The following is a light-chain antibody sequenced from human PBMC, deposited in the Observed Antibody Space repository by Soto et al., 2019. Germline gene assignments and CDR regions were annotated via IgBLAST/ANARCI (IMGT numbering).Light chain of an antibody. V-gene: IGKV1-5*01. CDR2: DAS. CDR1: QSISSW. CDR3: QQYNSYSPLT. Sequence: DMQMTQYPSTLSASVGDRVTITCRASQSISSWLAWYQQKAGKAPKLLIYDASTLQSGVPSRFSGSGSGTDFTLTISCLQSDDFATYYCQQYNSYSPLTFGGGTKVDNK. J-gene: IGKJ4*01.